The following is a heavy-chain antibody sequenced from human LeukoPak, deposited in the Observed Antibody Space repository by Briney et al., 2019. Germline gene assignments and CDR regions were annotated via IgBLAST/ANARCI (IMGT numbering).Heavy chain of an antibody. J-gene: IGHJ4*02. CDR1: GYTFTSYD. CDR3: ARGAIRPIVVVPAAIDY. V-gene: IGHV1-8*01. Sequence: ASVKVSCKASGYTFTSYDINWVRQAPGQGLEWMGWMNPNSGNTGYAQKFQGRVTMTRNTSISTAYMELSRLRSEDTAVYYCARGAIRPIVVVPAAIDYWGQGTLVTVSS. CDR2: MNPNSGNT. D-gene: IGHD2-2*01.